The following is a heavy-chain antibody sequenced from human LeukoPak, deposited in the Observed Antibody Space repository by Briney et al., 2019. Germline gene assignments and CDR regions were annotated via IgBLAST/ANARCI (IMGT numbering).Heavy chain of an antibody. Sequence: SGTLSLTCAVSGGSISSSNGWSWVRQPPGKGLGGIGEIYHSGSTNYSPSLKSSVTISVDKSKNQFSLNLSSVTAADTTVYYCATRGSSWYPEYFQHWGQGNLVTVSS. D-gene: IGHD6-13*01. V-gene: IGHV4-4*02. CDR3: ATRGSSWYPEYFQH. CDR1: GGSISSSNG. J-gene: IGHJ1*01. CDR2: IYHSGST.